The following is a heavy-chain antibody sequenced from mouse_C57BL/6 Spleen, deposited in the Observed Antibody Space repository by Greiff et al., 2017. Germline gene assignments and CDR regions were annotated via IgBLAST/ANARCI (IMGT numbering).Heavy chain of an antibody. V-gene: IGHV1-69*01. CDR3: ARDYAMDY. Sequence: VQLQQPGAELVMPGASVKLSCKASGYTFTSYWMHWVKQRPGQGLEWIGEIDPSDSYTNYNQKFKGKSTLTVDKSSSTAYMQLSSLTSEDSAVYYCARDYAMDYWGQATSVTVSS. CDR2: IDPSDSYT. J-gene: IGHJ4*01. CDR1: GYTFTSYW.